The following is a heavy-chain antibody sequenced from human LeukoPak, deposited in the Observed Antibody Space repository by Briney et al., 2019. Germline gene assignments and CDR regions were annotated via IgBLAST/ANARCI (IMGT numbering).Heavy chain of an antibody. CDR3: AREARPVYYYGMDV. D-gene: IGHD6-6*01. J-gene: IGHJ6*02. CDR1: GGSVSNGSYY. CDR2: IYYSGST. Sequence: SETLSLTCTVSGGSVSNGSYYWSWIRQPPGKGLEWIGYIYYSGSTNYNPSLKSRVTISVDTSKNQFSLKLSSVTAADTAVYYCAREARPVYYYGMDVWGQGTTVTVSS. V-gene: IGHV4-61*01.